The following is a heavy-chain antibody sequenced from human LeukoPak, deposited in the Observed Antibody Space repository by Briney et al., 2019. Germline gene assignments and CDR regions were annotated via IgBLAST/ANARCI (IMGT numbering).Heavy chain of an antibody. CDR1: GGSFSGYY. CDR2: INHSGST. J-gene: IGHJ4*02. Sequence: SETLSLTCAVYGGSFSGYYWSWIRQPPGKGLEWIGEINHSGSTNYNPSLKSRVTISVDTSKNQFSLKLSSVTAADTAVYYCARGRGLLWFGELSPRYYFVYWGQGTLVTVSS. V-gene: IGHV4-34*01. D-gene: IGHD3-10*01. CDR3: ARGRGLLWFGELSPRYYFVY.